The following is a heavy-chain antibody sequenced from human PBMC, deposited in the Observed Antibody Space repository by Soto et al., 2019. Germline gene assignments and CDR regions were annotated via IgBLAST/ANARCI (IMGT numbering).Heavy chain of an antibody. V-gene: IGHV4-30-4*05. CDR3: ACFSGWFGEFRYYYSGLDF. J-gene: IGHJ6*01. CDR2: IFYSGTT. D-gene: IGHD3-10*01. Sequence: PGKDLEWIGYIFYSGTTYYNPSLEIRVTISVDSSKYQFFLKLSSVTVADTAVYFCACFSGWFGEFRYYYSGLDFLGRGTAVIVTS.